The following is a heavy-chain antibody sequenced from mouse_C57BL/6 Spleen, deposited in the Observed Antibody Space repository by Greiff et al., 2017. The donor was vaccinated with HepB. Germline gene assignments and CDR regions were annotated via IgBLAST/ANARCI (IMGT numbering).Heavy chain of an antibody. Sequence: EVKLMESGGGLVKPGGSLKLSCAASGFTFSDYGMHWVRQAPEKGLEWVAYISSGSSTIYYADTVKGRFTISRDNAKKTLFLQMTSLRSEDTAMYYCARGELPYYYAMDYWGQGTSVTVSS. J-gene: IGHJ4*01. CDR2: ISSGSSTI. CDR3: ARGELPYYYAMDY. V-gene: IGHV5-17*01. D-gene: IGHD5-5*01. CDR1: GFTFSDYG.